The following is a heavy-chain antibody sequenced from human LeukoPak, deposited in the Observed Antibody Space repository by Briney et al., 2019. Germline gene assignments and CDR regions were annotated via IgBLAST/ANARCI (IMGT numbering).Heavy chain of an antibody. V-gene: IGHV4-39*01. CDR2: IYYSGST. CDR1: GGSISSSSYY. CDR3: ARHASTATTLYFDY. Sequence: PSETLSLTCTVSGGSISSSSYYWGWIRQPPGKGLEWIGSIYYSGSTYYNPSLKSRVTISVDTSKNQFSLKLSSVTAADTAVYYCARHASTATTLYFDYWGQGTLVTVSS. J-gene: IGHJ4*02. D-gene: IGHD1-26*01.